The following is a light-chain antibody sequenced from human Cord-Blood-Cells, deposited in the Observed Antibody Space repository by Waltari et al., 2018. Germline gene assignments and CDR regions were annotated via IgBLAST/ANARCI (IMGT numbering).Light chain of an antibody. CDR3: QQYNNWPPIT. Sequence: EIVMTQSPATLSVSPGESATLSCRASQSVSSNLAWYQQKPGQAPWLLIYGESTRATGIPARFSGSGSGTEFTLTISRLQSEDFAVYYCQQYNNWPPITFGQGTRLEIK. CDR1: QSVSSN. CDR2: GES. V-gene: IGKV3-15*01. J-gene: IGKJ5*01.